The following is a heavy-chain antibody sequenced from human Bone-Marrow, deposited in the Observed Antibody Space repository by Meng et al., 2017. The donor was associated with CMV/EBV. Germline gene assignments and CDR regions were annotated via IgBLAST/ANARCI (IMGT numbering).Heavy chain of an antibody. CDR2: INPNSGGT. D-gene: IGHD3-3*01. CDR3: ASNIRFLEWPSRFDY. V-gene: IGHV1-2*02. J-gene: IGHJ4*02. Sequence: SGYTFTGYYMHWVRQAPGQGLEWMGWINPNSGGTNYAQKFQGRVTMTRDTSIGTAYMELSRLRSDDTAVYYCASNIRFLEWPSRFDYWGQGTLVTVSS. CDR1: GYTFTGYY.